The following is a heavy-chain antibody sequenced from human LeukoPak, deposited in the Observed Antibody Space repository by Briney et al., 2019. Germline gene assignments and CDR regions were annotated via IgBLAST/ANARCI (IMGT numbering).Heavy chain of an antibody. V-gene: IGHV4-39*01. D-gene: IGHD6-13*01. CDR2: IYYSGST. CDR1: GXSISSSSYY. Sequence: SETLSLTCTVSGXSISSSSYYWGWIRQPPGKGLEWIGSIYYSGSTYYNPSLKSRVTISVDTSKNQFSLKLSSVTAADTAVYYCARIRPGIAAAGFDYRGQGTLVTVSS. CDR3: ARIRPGIAAAGFDY. J-gene: IGHJ4*02.